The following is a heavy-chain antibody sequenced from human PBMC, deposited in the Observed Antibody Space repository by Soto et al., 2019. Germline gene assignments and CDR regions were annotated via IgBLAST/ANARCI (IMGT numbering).Heavy chain of an antibody. CDR1: GYTFTGYY. CDR2: INPNSGGT. CDR3: ATQKGYYGSGSPSKSDYGMDV. D-gene: IGHD3-10*01. Sequence: ASVKVSCKASGYTFTGYYMHWVRQAPGQGLEWMGWINPNSGGTNYAQKFQGWVTMTRDTSISTAYMELSRLSSDDTAVYYCATQKGYYGSGSPSKSDYGMDVWGQGTTVTVSS. J-gene: IGHJ6*02. V-gene: IGHV1-2*04.